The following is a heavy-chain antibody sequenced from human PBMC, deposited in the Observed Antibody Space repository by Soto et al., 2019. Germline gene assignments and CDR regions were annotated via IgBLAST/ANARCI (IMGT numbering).Heavy chain of an antibody. CDR3: ARVNNRAYYSSSYYFDY. CDR1: GFTFSSYD. Sequence: GGSLRLSCAASGFTFSSYDMHWVRQATGKGLEWVSAIGTAGDTYYPGSVKGRFTISRENAKNSLYLQMNSLRAEDTAVYYCARVNNRAYYSSSYYFDYWGQGTLVTVSS. CDR2: IGTAGDT. V-gene: IGHV3-13*01. J-gene: IGHJ4*02. D-gene: IGHD6-6*01.